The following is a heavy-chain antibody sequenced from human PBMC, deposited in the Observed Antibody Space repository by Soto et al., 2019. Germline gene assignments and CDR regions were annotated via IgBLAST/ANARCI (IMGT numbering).Heavy chain of an antibody. Sequence: PSETLSLTCGVTGGSFNGYFWTWIRQPPGKGLEWLGQINPSGSTNDNPSLKSRVIMSVDTSKNQFSLKLSSVTAADTAVYYCARASLGGSGTFDYWGQGTLVTVSS. V-gene: IGHV4-34*01. CDR2: INPSGST. CDR3: ARASLGGSGTFDY. CDR1: GGSFNGYF. D-gene: IGHD3-10*01. J-gene: IGHJ4*02.